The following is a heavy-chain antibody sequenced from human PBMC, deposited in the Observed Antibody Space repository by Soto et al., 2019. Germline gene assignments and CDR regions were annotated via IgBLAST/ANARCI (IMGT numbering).Heavy chain of an antibody. CDR2: MNPNSGNT. CDR1: GYTFISYD. Sequence: QVQLVQSGAEVEKPGASVKVSCQASGYTFISYDINWVRQATGQGLEWMGWMNPNSGNTGYAQKFQGRVTMTRDTSVSTAYMELSSLRSEDTAVYYCARAPAYSSSNHYYHLDVWGKGTTVTVPS. CDR3: ARAPAYSSSNHYYHLDV. V-gene: IGHV1-8*01. J-gene: IGHJ6*03. D-gene: IGHD6-6*01.